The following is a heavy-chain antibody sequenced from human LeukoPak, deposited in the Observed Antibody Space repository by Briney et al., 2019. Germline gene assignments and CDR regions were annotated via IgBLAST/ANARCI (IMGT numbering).Heavy chain of an antibody. CDR1: GFTFSSYA. CDR2: ISYDGSNK. Sequence: GRSLRLSCAASGFTFSSYAMHWVRQAPGKGLEWVAVISYDGSNKYYADSVKGRFTISRDNSKNTLYLQMNSLRAEDTAVYYCARDPSHVYYNILTGGVRGLDYWGQGTLVTVSS. V-gene: IGHV3-30*01. D-gene: IGHD3-9*01. CDR3: ARDPSHVYYNILTGGVRGLDY. J-gene: IGHJ4*02.